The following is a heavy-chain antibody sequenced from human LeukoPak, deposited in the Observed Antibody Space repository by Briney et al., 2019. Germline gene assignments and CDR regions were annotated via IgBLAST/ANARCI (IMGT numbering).Heavy chain of an antibody. CDR2: IYTSGST. J-gene: IGHJ4*02. CDR3: ARGRGAAAGVDY. CDR1: GGSINSGSYY. Sequence: SETLSLTCTVSGGSINSGSYYWSWIRQPAGKGLEWIGRIYTSGSTNYNPSLKSRVTISLDRTKNQFSLILSSVTAADTAVYYCARGRGAAAGVDYWGQGTLVTVSS. D-gene: IGHD6-13*01. V-gene: IGHV4-61*02.